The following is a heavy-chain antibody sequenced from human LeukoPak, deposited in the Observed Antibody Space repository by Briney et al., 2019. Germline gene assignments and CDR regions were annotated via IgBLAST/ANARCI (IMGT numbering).Heavy chain of an antibody. D-gene: IGHD6-13*01. CDR3: AKSDSSTYNWFDP. J-gene: IGHJ5*02. CDR2: ISGSGGRT. Sequence: TGGSLRLSCAASGFTFSSYAMSWVRQTPGKGLEWVSAISGSGGRTFYIDSVKGRFTISRDNSRNTLYLQMNSLRAEDTAVYYCAKSDSSTYNWFDPWGQGTLVTVSS. CDR1: GFTFSSYA. V-gene: IGHV3-23*01.